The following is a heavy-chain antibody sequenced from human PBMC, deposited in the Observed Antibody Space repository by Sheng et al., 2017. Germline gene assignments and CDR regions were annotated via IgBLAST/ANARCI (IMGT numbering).Heavy chain of an antibody. CDR1: GFSFSDHY. V-gene: IGHV3-11*04. CDR3: ARGFGRGQNNWFDP. D-gene: IGHD1-26*01. CDR2: IGGTGTTL. Sequence: QVQLVESGGGLVKPGGSLRLSCSTSGFSFSDHYMSWIRQAPGKGLEWIAYIGGTGTTLYYADSVKGRFTISRDNSKNSLYLQLSSLRVDDTAVYYCARGFGRGQNNWFDPWGQGTLVTVSS. J-gene: IGHJ5*02.